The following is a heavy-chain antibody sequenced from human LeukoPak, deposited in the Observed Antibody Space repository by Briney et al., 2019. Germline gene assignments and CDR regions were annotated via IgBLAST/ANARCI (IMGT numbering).Heavy chain of an antibody. J-gene: IGHJ6*04. CDR3: ARAGYSGSDFSV. CDR2: IYYRGST. Sequence: KPSETLSLTCTLSGGSISSYYWSWFRQSPGKGLEWIGYIYYRGSTDYSPSLKSRVTISLDTSKNQLSLKLRSVTAADTAVYYCARAGYSGSDFSVWGKGSTVTVSS. V-gene: IGHV4-59*01. CDR1: GGSISSYY. D-gene: IGHD5-12*01.